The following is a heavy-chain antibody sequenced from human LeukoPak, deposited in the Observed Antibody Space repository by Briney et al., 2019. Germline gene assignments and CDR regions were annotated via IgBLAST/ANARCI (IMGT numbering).Heavy chain of an antibody. V-gene: IGHV4-31*03. CDR1: GTSISSGAYS. D-gene: IGHD3-3*01. CDR2: IYYSGNT. Sequence: NPSETLSLTCTVSGTSISSGAYSWSWVRQHPGKGLEWIADIYYSGNTYYNPSLKRRVTISVDTSKNQFSLKLSSVTAADTAVYYCARTITIFGALGYFDYWGQGTLVAVSS. J-gene: IGHJ4*02. CDR3: ARTITIFGALGYFDY.